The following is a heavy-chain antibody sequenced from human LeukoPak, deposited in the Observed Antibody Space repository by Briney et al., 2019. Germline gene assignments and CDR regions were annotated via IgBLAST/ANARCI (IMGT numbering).Heavy chain of an antibody. CDR2: ISSSGSTI. CDR1: GFTVSDYY. J-gene: IGHJ4*02. Sequence: GGSLRLSCAASGFTVSDYYMSWIRQSPGKGLEWVSYISSSGSTIYYADSVKGRFTISRDNAKNSLYLQMNSLRAEDTAVYYCARSLPTRYSSGYIDYWGQGTLVTVSS. V-gene: IGHV3-11*01. CDR3: ARSLPTRYSSGYIDY. D-gene: IGHD6-19*01.